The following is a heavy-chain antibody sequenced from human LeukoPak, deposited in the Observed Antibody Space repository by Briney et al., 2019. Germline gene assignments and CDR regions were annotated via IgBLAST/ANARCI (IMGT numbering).Heavy chain of an antibody. D-gene: IGHD6-19*01. CDR3: ARDGGWGLYFDY. CDR2: ISWNSGSI. CDR1: GITFDDYA. V-gene: IGHV3-9*01. Sequence: GGSLRLSCAASGITFDDYAMHWVRQAPGKGLEWVSGISWNSGSIGCADSVKGRFTISRDNARNSLYLQMNSLRVEDTAVYYCARDGGWGLYFDYWGQGTLVTVSS. J-gene: IGHJ4*02.